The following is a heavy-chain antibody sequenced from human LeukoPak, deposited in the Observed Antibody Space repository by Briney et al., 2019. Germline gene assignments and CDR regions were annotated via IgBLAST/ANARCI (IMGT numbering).Heavy chain of an antibody. CDR2: LASGASP. V-gene: IGHV3-23*01. CDR1: GFTFSTYA. D-gene: IGHD2-2*01. J-gene: IGHJ4*02. CDR3: ARQLGYCSSGNCYFDS. Sequence: GGSLRLSCAASGFTFSTYAMSWVRQAPGKGLEWVSALASGASPSYADSVKGRFTISRDNSKNTLYLQLNSLTAEDTAVYYCARQLGYCSSGNCYFDSWSQGTLVTVSS.